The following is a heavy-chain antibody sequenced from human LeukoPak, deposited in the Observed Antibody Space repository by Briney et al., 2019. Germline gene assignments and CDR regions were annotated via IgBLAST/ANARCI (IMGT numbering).Heavy chain of an antibody. CDR2: ISSNGGST. CDR3: ATTFRPSGGYDFHGAFDI. Sequence: GGSLRLSCAASGFTFSSYAMHWVRQAPGKGLEYVSAISSNGGSTYYANSVKGRFTISRDNSKNMLYLQMGSLRAEDMAVYYCATTFRPSGGYDFHGAFDIWGQGTMVTVSS. J-gene: IGHJ3*02. CDR1: GFTFSSYA. D-gene: IGHD5-12*01. V-gene: IGHV3-64*01.